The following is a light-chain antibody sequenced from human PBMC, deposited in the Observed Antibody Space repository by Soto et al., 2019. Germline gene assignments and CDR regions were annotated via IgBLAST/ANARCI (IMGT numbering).Light chain of an antibody. Sequence: DIQMTQSPSSLSASVGDSVTITCRTSQYVDRYLSWYQQIPGRAPKLLIYSASSLVTGVPPRFRGSASGTEFTLSISSLQADDFATYYCQQYDTYSRTFGQGTKLEI. CDR2: SAS. J-gene: IGKJ2*01. V-gene: IGKV1-5*01. CDR1: QYVDRY. CDR3: QQYDTYSRT.